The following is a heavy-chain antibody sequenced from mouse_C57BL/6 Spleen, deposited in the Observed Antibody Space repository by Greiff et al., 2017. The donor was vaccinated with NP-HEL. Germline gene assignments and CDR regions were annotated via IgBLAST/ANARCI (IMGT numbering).Heavy chain of an antibody. D-gene: IGHD1-1*01. Sequence: DVHLVESGGDLVKPGGSLKLSCAASGFTFSSYGMSWVRQTPDKRLEWVATISSGGSYTYYPDSVKGRFTISRDNAKNTLYLQMSSLKSEDTAMYYCARQGTTVYAMDYWGQGTSVTVSS. J-gene: IGHJ4*01. V-gene: IGHV5-6*01. CDR2: ISSGGSYT. CDR3: ARQGTTVYAMDY. CDR1: GFTFSSYG.